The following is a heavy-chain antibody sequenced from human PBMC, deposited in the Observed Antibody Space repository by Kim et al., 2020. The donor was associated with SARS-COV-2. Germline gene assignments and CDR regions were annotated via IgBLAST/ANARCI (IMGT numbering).Heavy chain of an antibody. CDR3: ARGQYCSSTSCYKRPYDYYMDV. V-gene: IGHV3-33*01. D-gene: IGHD2-2*02. CDR1: GFTFSSYG. J-gene: IGHJ6*03. CDR2: IWNDGSSK. Sequence: GGSLRLSCAASGFTFSSYGMHWVRQAPGKGLEWVAVIWNDGSSKYYADSVKGRFPISRTSSKNTMYFQMNSRRAEDTAVYYCARGQYCSSTSCYKRPYDYYMDVCGERTSFTVS.